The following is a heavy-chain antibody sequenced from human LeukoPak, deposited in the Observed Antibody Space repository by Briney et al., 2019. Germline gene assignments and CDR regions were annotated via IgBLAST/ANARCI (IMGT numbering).Heavy chain of an antibody. CDR1: GDSVSGDSVA. CDR3: ARWVGIAVAGPKGPFDY. D-gene: IGHD6-19*01. V-gene: IGHV6-1*01. CDR2: TYYRSKWNY. J-gene: IGHJ4*02. Sequence: SQTLSLTCAISGDSVSGDSVAWNWIRQSPSRGLEWLGRTYYRSKWNYDYAVSVKSRITINPDTSKNQFSLQLNSVTPEDTAVYYCARWVGIAVAGPKGPFDYWGQGTLVTVSS.